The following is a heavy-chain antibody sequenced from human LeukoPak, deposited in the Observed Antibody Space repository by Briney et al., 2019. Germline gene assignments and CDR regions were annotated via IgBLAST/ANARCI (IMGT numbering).Heavy chain of an antibody. CDR2: INHSGST. V-gene: IGHV4-34*01. J-gene: IGHJ3*02. CDR3: ARGDDSSGYSTFDI. Sequence: SETLSLTCAVYGGSFSGYYWSWIRQPPGNGLERIGEINHSGSTNYNPSLKSRVTISVDTSKNQFSLKLSSVTAADTAVYYCARGDDSSGYSTFDIWGQGTMVTVSS. D-gene: IGHD3-22*01. CDR1: GGSFSGYY.